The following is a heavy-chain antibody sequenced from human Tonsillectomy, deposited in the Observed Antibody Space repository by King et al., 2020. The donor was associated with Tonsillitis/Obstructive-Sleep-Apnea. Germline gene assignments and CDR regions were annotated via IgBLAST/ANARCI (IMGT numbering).Heavy chain of an antibody. CDR3: ATDYIGLDIVVVPAAIGAFDI. D-gene: IGHD2-2*02. Sequence: QLVQSGAEVKKPGASVKVSCKVSGYTLTELSMHWVRQAPGKGLEWMGGFDPEDGETIYAQKFQGRVTMTEDTSTDTAHMELSSLRSEDTAVYYCATDYIGLDIVVVPAAIGAFDIWGQGTMVTVSS. CDR2: FDPEDGET. CDR1: GYTLTELS. V-gene: IGHV1-24*01. J-gene: IGHJ3*02.